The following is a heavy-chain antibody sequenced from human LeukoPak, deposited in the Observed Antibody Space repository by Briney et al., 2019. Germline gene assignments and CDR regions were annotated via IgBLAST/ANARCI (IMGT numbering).Heavy chain of an antibody. D-gene: IGHD1-26*01. CDR1: GLTFSDHY. Sequence: RASLRLSCAASGLTFSDHYMDWVRQAPGKGLEWGGRSRNKANSYSTEYAASVKGRFTISRDDSKNSLYLQMNSLKTEDTAVYYCAKISMGATETSDSWGQGTLVTVSS. V-gene: IGHV3-72*01. CDR2: SRNKANSYST. CDR3: AKISMGATETSDS. J-gene: IGHJ5*01.